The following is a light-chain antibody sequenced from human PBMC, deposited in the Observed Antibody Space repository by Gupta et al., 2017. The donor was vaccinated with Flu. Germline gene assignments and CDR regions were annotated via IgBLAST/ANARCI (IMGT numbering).Light chain of an antibody. J-gene: IGKJ2*01. CDR1: QSISSF. Sequence: DRVTSTCRTSQSISSFLNWYQQKPGEAPKLLISGASALHSGVPSRFGGSGAGTDFTLTISSVQPEDSATYYCEQTYDTPPYTFGQGTKLEIK. V-gene: IGKV1-39*01. CDR3: EQTYDTPPYT. CDR2: GAS.